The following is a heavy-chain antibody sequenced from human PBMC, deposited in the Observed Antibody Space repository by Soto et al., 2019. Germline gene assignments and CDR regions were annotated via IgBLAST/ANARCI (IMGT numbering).Heavy chain of an antibody. D-gene: IGHD6-13*01. V-gene: IGHV4-30-2*01. J-gene: IGHJ4*02. CDR3: SSGQQLVRNY. Sequence: QLQLQESGSGLVKPSQTLSLTCAVSGGSISSGGYSWSWIRQPPGKGLEWIGYIYHSGSTYYNPSLKRRVTISVDRSKNQCSLNLSSVAAADTAVYYCSSGQQLVRNYWGQGTLVTVSS. CDR2: IYHSGST. CDR1: GGSISSGGYS.